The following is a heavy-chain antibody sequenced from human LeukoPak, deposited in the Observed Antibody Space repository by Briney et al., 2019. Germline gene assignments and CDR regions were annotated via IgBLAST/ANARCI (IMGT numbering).Heavy chain of an antibody. J-gene: IGHJ4*02. Sequence: EASVKVSCKASGGTFSSYAISWVRQAPGQGLEWMGGIIPIFGTANYAQKFQGRVTITADESTSTAYMELSSPRSEDTAVYYCANAMYYYDSSGYRAEGYFDYWGQGTLVTVSS. D-gene: IGHD3-22*01. CDR3: ANAMYYYDSSGYRAEGYFDY. V-gene: IGHV1-69*13. CDR1: GGTFSSYA. CDR2: IIPIFGTA.